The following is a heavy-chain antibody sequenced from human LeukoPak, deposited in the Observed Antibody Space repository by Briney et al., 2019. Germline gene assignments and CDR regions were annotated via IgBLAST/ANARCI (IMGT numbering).Heavy chain of an antibody. CDR2: IRSKANSYAT. J-gene: IGHJ2*01. Sequence: GGSLRLSCAASGFTFSGSAMHWVRQASGKGLEWVGRIRSKANSYATAYAASVKGRFTISRDDSKNTAYLQMNSLETEDTAVYYCTRHGTGELFHNWYFDLWGRGTLVTVSS. CDR3: TRHGTGELFHNWYFDL. CDR1: GFTFSGSA. V-gene: IGHV3-73*01. D-gene: IGHD3-10*01.